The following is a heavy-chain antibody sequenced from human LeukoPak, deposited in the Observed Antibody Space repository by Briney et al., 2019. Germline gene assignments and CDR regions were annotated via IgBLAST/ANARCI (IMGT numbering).Heavy chain of an antibody. Sequence: GGSLRLSCAASGFIFSTYAMHWVRQAPGKGLEWVAVISYHGSDQYYADSVKGRFTISRDNSKSTLSLQMNSLRAEDTAVYYCAKDYDSSGYYYRLRSVWDYWGQGTLVTVSS. CDR1: GFIFSTYA. J-gene: IGHJ4*02. V-gene: IGHV3-30*04. CDR3: AKDYDSSGYYYRLRSVWDY. D-gene: IGHD3-22*01. CDR2: ISYHGSDQ.